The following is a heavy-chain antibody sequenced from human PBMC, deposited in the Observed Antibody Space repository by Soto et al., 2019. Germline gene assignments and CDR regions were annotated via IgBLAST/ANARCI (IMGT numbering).Heavy chain of an antibody. CDR3: ARSPALLVDTAQKFDD. Sequence: QVQLVQSGAEVKKPGASVKVSCKASGYTFPSYGISWVRQAPGQALEWMGGISAYNGNTKYAQKLQGRVTMTTDTSTSTAYMELRSLRSDDTAVYYCARSPALLVDTAQKFDDWRQGALVTVSS. J-gene: IGHJ4*02. CDR2: ISAYNGNT. D-gene: IGHD5-18*01. V-gene: IGHV1-18*01. CDR1: GYTFPSYG.